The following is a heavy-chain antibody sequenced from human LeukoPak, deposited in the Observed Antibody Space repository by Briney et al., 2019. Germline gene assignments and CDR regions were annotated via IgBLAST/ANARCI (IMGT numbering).Heavy chain of an antibody. J-gene: IGHJ5*02. V-gene: IGHV1-2*02. Sequence: ASVKVSCKASGHSFADYYMHWVRQAPGQGLEWMGWIKPNSGDTRSAQKFQGRVTMTRDTSISTAYMELSSLRYDDTAVYYCATNILVRDIINWFDPWGQGTLVTVSS. D-gene: IGHD3-10*01. CDR1: GHSFADYY. CDR2: IKPNSGDT. CDR3: ATNILVRDIINWFDP.